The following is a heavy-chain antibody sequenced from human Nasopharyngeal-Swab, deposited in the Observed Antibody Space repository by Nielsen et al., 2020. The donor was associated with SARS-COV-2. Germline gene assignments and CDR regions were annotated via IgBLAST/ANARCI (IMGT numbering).Heavy chain of an antibody. CDR2: ISWDSGNI. V-gene: IGHV3-9*01. J-gene: IGHJ4*02. D-gene: IGHD3-22*01. CDR1: GFTFDDYA. CDR3: AKDSGSNYYDSSMDY. Sequence: SLKISCAASGFTFDDYAIHWVRQAPGRGLEWFSGISWDSGNIGYADSVKGRFTISRDNADNFLYLQMNSLTAEDTAFYYCAKDSGSNYYDSSMDYWGQGTLVTVSS.